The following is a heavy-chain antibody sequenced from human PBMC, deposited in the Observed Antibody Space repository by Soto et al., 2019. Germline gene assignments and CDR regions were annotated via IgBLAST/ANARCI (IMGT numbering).Heavy chain of an antibody. CDR2: ISGSGDSA. J-gene: IGHJ4*02. D-gene: IGHD6-19*01. Sequence: AGGSLRLSCTASGFPFSHYAVNWVRQGPGTRLEWVADISGSGDSARYADSVRGRFTISRDNSRDTLYLQMNSLRVDDTAVYYCGKERRGSGWSVCNFWGQGALVTVSS. CDR3: GKERRGSGWSVCNF. CDR1: GFPFSHYA. V-gene: IGHV3-23*01.